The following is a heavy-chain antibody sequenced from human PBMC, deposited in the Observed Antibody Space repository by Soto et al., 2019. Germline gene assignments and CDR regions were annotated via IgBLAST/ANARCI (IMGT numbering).Heavy chain of an antibody. CDR1: GFTFSSYS. D-gene: IGHD2-2*01. CDR2: ISSSSSTI. Sequence: PGGSLRLSCAASGFTFSSYSMNWVRQAPGKGLEWVSYISSSSSTIYYADSVKGRFTISRDNAKNSLYLQMNSLRAEDTAVYYCAREYCRSTSCLKWFDPWGQGTLVTVSS. J-gene: IGHJ5*02. V-gene: IGHV3-48*01. CDR3: AREYCRSTSCLKWFDP.